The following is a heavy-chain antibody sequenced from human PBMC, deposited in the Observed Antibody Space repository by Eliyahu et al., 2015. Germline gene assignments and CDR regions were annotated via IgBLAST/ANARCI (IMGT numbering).Heavy chain of an antibody. CDR2: TYHRSKWYN. V-gene: IGHV6-1*01. CDR3: ARVRYSSSWTRNFGFDY. CDR1: GDSVSSNXAX. J-gene: IGHJ4*02. D-gene: IGHD6-13*01. Sequence: QVQLQQSGPGLVKPSQTLSLTCAISGDSVSSNXAXWNWIRQSPSRGLEWLGRTYHRSKWYNDYAVSVKSRITINPDTSKNQFSLQLNSVTPEDTAVYYCARVRYSSSWTRNFGFDYWGQGTLVTVSS.